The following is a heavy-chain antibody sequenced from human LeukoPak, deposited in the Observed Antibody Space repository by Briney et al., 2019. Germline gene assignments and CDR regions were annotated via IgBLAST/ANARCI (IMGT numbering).Heavy chain of an antibody. D-gene: IGHD3/OR15-3a*01. CDR1: GGSISSYY. Sequence: SETLSLTCTVSGGSISSYYWSWIRQAPGKGLEWIGYIYYSGSTNYNPSLKSRVTISVDTSKNQFSLKLSSVTAADTAVYYCARQLDYDAFDIWGQGTMVTVSS. J-gene: IGHJ3*02. CDR3: ARQLDYDAFDI. V-gene: IGHV4-59*01. CDR2: IYYSGST.